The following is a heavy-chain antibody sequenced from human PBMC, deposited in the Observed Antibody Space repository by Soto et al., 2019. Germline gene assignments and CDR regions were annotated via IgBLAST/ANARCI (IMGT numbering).Heavy chain of an antibody. D-gene: IGHD5-12*01. CDR1: GGTFSSYT. CDR3: VRDSPIGSTFSGYDGIDY. CDR2: IVPILGIA. J-gene: IGHJ4*02. Sequence: SVKVSCKASGGTFSSYTISWVRQAPGQGLEWMGRIVPILGIANYAQKFQGRVTITADKSTGTAYMELNSLRSEDTAVYYCVRDSPIGSTFSGYDGIDYWGQGTLVTVSS. V-gene: IGHV1-69*04.